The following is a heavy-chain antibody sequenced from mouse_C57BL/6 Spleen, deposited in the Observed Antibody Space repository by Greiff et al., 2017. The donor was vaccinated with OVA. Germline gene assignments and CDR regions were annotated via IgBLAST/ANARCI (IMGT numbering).Heavy chain of an antibody. CDR2: IDPANGNT. Sequence: VQLQQSVAELVRPGASVKLSCTASGFNIKNTYMHWVKQRPEQGLEWIGRIDPANGNTKYAPKFQGKATITADTSSNTAYLQLSSLTSEDTAIYYCARSPIYYYGSSYSNWYFDVWGTGTTVTVSS. CDR3: ARSPIYYYGSSYSNWYFDV. D-gene: IGHD1-1*01. V-gene: IGHV14-3*01. J-gene: IGHJ1*03. CDR1: GFNIKNTY.